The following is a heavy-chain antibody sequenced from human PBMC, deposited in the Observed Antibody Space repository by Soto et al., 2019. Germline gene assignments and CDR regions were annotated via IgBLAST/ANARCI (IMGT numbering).Heavy chain of an antibody. J-gene: IGHJ3*02. V-gene: IGHV1-69*01. Sequence: QVQLVQSGAEVKKPGSSVKVSCKASGGTFSSYAISWVRQAPGQGLEWMGGIIPIFGTANYAQKFQGRVTITADESTSTAYMELSSLRSEDTAVYYCARAEPLVVTVPPTLYDAFDIWGQGTMVTVSS. CDR1: GGTFSSYA. CDR3: ARAEPLVVTVPPTLYDAFDI. D-gene: IGHD2-21*02. CDR2: IIPIFGTA.